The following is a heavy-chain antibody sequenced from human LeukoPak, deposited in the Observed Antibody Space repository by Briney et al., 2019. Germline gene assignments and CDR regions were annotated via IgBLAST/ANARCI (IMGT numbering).Heavy chain of an antibody. CDR1: GFIVGEYG. J-gene: IGHJ4*02. CDR2: ISRSGATT. Sequence: GGSLRLSCSGSGFIVGEYGMSWVRQPPGKGLQWVSGISRSGATTGYADSVKGRSTISRDNAKNFVYLQMDRLRAEDTALYYCARIDPVGRTWGQGTLVIVSA. CDR3: ARIDPVGRT. V-gene: IGHV3-20*04. D-gene: IGHD1-26*01.